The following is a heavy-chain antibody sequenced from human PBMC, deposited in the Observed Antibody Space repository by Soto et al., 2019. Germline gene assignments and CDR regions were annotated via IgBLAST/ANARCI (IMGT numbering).Heavy chain of an antibody. CDR3: ARDPKTSGGQHWAFNYFDS. CDR1: GFSFSISP. J-gene: IGHJ4*02. V-gene: IGHV3-30-3*01. D-gene: IGHD7-27*01. CDR2: ISYDGTNK. Sequence: RRLSCAASGFSFSISPMHWVRQAPGKGPEWVALISYDGTNKFYADSVKGRFTISRDNSKSTLYLQVDSLRPEDAAVYYCARDPKTSGGQHWAFNYFDSWGQGTLVTVSS.